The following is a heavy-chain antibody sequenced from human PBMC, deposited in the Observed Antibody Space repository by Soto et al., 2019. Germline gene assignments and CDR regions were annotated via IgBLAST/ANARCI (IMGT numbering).Heavy chain of an antibody. CDR1: GFTFSSYG. Sequence: QVQLVESGGGLVQPGRSLRLSCVASGFTFSSYGMHWVRQAPGKGLEWVAVISYAGSNKYYADSVKGRFTISRDNSKNPLYLQMNRLRAEDTAVYYCAKDYDEGAAAGTAPFDYWGQGTLVTVSS. CDR3: AKDYDEGAAAGTAPFDY. CDR2: ISYAGSNK. D-gene: IGHD6-13*01. J-gene: IGHJ4*02. V-gene: IGHV3-30*18.